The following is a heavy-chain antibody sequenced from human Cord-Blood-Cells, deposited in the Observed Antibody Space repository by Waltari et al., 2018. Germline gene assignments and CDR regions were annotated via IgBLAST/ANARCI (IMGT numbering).Heavy chain of an antibody. CDR3: ARREDGDYWFDP. J-gene: IGHJ5*02. V-gene: IGHV4-39*01. D-gene: IGHD4-17*01. CDR1: GGSISSSSYY. CDR2: IYYSGGT. Sequence: QLQLQESGPGLVKPSETLSLTCTVSGGSISSSSYYWGWIRQPPGKGLEWIGSIYYSGGTYYHPSLKSRVTISVDTSKNQFSLKLSSVTAADTAVYYCARREDGDYWFDPWGQGTLVTVSS.